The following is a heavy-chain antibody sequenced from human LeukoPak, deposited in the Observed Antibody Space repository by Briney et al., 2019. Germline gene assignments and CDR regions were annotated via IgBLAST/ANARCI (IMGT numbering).Heavy chain of an antibody. CDR1: GGSFSGYY. D-gene: IGHD1-26*01. CDR2: TYYSGST. V-gene: IGHV4-59*08. Sequence: SETLSLTCAVYGGSFSGYYWSWIRQPPGKGLEWIGYTYYSGSTNYNPSLKSRVTISVDTSKNQFSLKLSSVTAADTAFYYCARHGTYSGSYTFDYWGQGTLVTVSS. CDR3: ARHGTYSGSYTFDY. J-gene: IGHJ4*02.